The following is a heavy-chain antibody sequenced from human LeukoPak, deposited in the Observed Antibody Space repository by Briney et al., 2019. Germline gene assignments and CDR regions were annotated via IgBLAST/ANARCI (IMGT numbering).Heavy chain of an antibody. CDR1: GYTFTSYY. CDR3: ARPGIVGATRYYFDY. J-gene: IGHJ4*02. CDR2: INPSGGST. D-gene: IGHD1-26*01. Sequence: ASVKVSCKASGYTFTSYYMHWVRQAPGQGLEWMGIINPSGGSTSYAQKFQGRVTMTRDTSTSTVYMELSSLRSEDTAVYYCARPGIVGATRYYFDYWGQGTPVTVSS. V-gene: IGHV1-46*01.